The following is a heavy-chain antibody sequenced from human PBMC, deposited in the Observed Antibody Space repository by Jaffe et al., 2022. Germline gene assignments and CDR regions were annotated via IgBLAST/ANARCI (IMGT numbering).Heavy chain of an antibody. J-gene: IGHJ4*02. CDR2: VKIKTDGETT. Sequence: EVQLVESGGGLIKPGGSLRLSCAASGFTFSNVWMSWVRQAPGKGLEWVGRVKIKTDGETTHYPAPVKGRFTISRDDSKNTLYLQMNSLRTEDTAVYYCTTHFGIINLFDNWGQGTLVTVSS. CDR1: GFTFSNVW. D-gene: IGHD3-3*01. CDR3: TTHFGIINLFDN. V-gene: IGHV3-15*01.